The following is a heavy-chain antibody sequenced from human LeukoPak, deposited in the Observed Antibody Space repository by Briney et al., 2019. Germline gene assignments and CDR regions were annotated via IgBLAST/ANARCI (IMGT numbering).Heavy chain of an antibody. CDR3: ARDKGYYDFWSGLPSWFDP. J-gene: IGHJ5*02. CDR2: ISAYNGNT. D-gene: IGHD3-3*01. CDR1: GYTFTSYG. Sequence: ASVKVSCKASGYTFTSYGISWVRQAPGQGLEWMGWISAYNGNTNYAQKLQGRVTMTTDTSTSTAYMELRSLRSDDTAVYYCARDKGYYDFWSGLPSWFDPWGQGTLVTVSS. V-gene: IGHV1-18*01.